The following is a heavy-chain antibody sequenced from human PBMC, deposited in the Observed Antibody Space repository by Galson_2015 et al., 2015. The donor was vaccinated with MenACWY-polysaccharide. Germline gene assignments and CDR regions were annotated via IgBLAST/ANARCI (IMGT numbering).Heavy chain of an antibody. J-gene: IGHJ3*02. Sequence: SLRLSCAASGFTFSDYYMSWIRQAPGKGLECISHISSGGGRIIYYAESVKGRFTISRDNAKNSLYLQMNSLRAEDTAMYYCARSAWLDIWGQGTMVTVSS. D-gene: IGHD6-25*01. CDR3: ARSAWLDI. CDR2: ISSGGGRI. CDR1: GFTFSDYY. V-gene: IGHV3-11*01.